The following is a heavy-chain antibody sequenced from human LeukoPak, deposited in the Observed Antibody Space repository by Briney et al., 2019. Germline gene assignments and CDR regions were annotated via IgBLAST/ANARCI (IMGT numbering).Heavy chain of an antibody. J-gene: IGHJ4*02. CDR3: ARVAGGYSYGYPDY. CDR2: IYYSGST. D-gene: IGHD5-18*01. V-gene: IGHV4-39*07. Sequence: SETLSLTCTVSGGSISSSSYYWGWIRQPPGKGLEWIGSIYYSGSTYYNPSLKSRVTISVDTSKNQFSLKLSSVTAADTAVYYCARVAGGYSYGYPDYWGQGTLVTVSS. CDR1: GGSISSSSYY.